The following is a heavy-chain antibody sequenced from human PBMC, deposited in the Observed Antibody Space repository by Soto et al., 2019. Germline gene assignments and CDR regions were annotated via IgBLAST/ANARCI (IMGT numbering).Heavy chain of an antibody. CDR3: AKELYSGYETYYSYMDV. CDR1: GFTFDDYA. Sequence: GGSLRLSCAASGFTFDDYAMHWVRQAPGKGLEWVSGISWNSGSIGYADSAKGRFTISRDNAKNSLYLQMNSLRAEDTALYYFAKELYSGYETYYSYMDVGGKGTTVTVSS. J-gene: IGHJ6*03. D-gene: IGHD5-12*01. V-gene: IGHV3-9*01. CDR2: ISWNSGSI.